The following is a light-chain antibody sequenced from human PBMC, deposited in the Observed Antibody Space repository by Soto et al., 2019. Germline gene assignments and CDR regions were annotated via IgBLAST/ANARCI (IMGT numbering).Light chain of an antibody. CDR2: GAS. Sequence: EIVLTQSSGTLSLSPGERATLSCGASQTVSRNYLAWYQQKPGQAPRLLIYGASSRATGIPDRFSGSASGTDFTLTISRLEPEDFAVYYCQQYGSSGTFGQGTKVDIK. J-gene: IGKJ1*01. CDR1: QTVSRNY. V-gene: IGKV3-20*01. CDR3: QQYGSSGT.